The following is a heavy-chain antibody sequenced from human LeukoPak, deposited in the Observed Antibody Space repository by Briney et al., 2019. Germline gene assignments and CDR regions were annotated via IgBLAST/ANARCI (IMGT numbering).Heavy chain of an antibody. CDR1: GGSISSSSYY. CDR3: ARGSSLAYCSGGSCYGLYYYGMDV. Sequence: PSETLSLTCTVSGGSISSSSYYWGWIRQPPGKGLEWIGEINHSGSTNYNPSLKSRVTISVDTSKNQFSLKLSSVTAADTAVYYCARGSSLAYCSGGSCYGLYYYGMDVWGQGTTVTVSS. V-gene: IGHV4-39*07. D-gene: IGHD2-15*01. CDR2: INHSGST. J-gene: IGHJ6*02.